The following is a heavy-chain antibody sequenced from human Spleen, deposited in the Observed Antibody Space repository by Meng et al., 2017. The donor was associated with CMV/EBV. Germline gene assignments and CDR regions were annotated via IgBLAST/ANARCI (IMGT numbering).Heavy chain of an antibody. CDR1: GFTFSHYG. D-gene: IGHD5-18*01. J-gene: IGHJ4*02. CDR2: IRFGGTDK. Sequence: GAAKPSWAASGFTFSHYGMHWVRQAPGNGREWVAFIRFGGTDKFYADSVKGLFTVSRDNSMNTLYLQMNSLRAEDTAMYYCAKGAAIWGQGTLVTVSS. V-gene: IGHV3-30*02. CDR3: AKGAAI.